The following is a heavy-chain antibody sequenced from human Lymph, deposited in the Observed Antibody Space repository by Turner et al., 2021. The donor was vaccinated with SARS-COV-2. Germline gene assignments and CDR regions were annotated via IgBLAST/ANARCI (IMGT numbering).Heavy chain of an antibody. Sequence: QVQVVQSGAEVKKPGASVKVSCKASGFTFTNYAMHWVRQAHGQRLEWMGWINTDNGNTKYSQKFQSRVTTTRYTSASTAYMELSSLRSEDTAVYYCARGKSPLLRFLEWLLSLDYWGQGTLVTVSS. V-gene: IGHV1-3*04. CDR3: ARGKSPLLRFLEWLLSLDY. CDR2: INTDNGNT. CDR1: GFTFTNYA. J-gene: IGHJ4*02. D-gene: IGHD3-3*01.